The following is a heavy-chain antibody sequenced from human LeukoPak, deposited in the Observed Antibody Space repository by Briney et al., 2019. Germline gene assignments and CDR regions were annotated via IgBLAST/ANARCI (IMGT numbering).Heavy chain of an antibody. Sequence: SETLSLTCTVSGYSISNGYYWGWIRQPPRKLLAWIRRIYHSGSTYYNPSLKSRVTISVDTSKNQLSLKLSSVTAADTAVYYCARMVATMTLDYYYMDVWGKGTTVTVSS. CDR3: ARMVATMTLDYYYMDV. CDR2: IYHSGST. V-gene: IGHV4-38-2*02. J-gene: IGHJ6*03. CDR1: GYSISNGYY. D-gene: IGHD5-12*01.